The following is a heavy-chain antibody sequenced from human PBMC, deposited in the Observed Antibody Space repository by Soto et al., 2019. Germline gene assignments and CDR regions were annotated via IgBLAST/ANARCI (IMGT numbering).Heavy chain of an antibody. CDR3: ARAYNWNWHWFDP. V-gene: IGHV1-18*01. CDR1: GYTFTSYG. CDR2: ISAYNGNT. D-gene: IGHD1-7*01. Sequence: SVKVSCKASGYTFTSYGISWVRQAPGQGLEWMGWISAYNGNTNYAQKLQGRDTMTTDTSTSTAYMELRSLRSDDTAAYYCARAYNWNWHWFDPWGQGTLVTVSS. J-gene: IGHJ5*02.